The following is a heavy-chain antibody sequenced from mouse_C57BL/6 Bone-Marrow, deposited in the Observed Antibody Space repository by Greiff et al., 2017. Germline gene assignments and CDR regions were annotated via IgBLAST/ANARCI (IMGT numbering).Heavy chain of an antibody. CDR2: IWWDDDK. Sequence: QVTLKVSGPGILQPSQTLSLTCSFSGFSLSTFGMGVGWIRQPSGKGLEWLALIWWDDDKNYNPALKSRLTISKVTSKNQLFLMIANVDTAVTATYYSALMVNISGYPWFAYWGQGTLVTVSA. V-gene: IGHV8-8*01. J-gene: IGHJ3*01. D-gene: IGHD3-2*02. CDR1: GFSLSTFGMG. CDR3: ALMVNISGYPWFAY.